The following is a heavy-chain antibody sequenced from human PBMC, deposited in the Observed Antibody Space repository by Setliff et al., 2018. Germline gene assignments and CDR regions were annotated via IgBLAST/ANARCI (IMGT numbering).Heavy chain of an antibody. CDR3: ARENTAKNFWGEESDY. V-gene: IGHV1-46*01. Sequence: ASVKVSCKASGYTFTGYYMYWVRQAPGQGLEWMGVINPGDGSTTYAQKFQGRVKMTRDTSTNTVYMQLNSLRFEDRAVYYCARENTAKNFWGEESDYWGQGTLVTVSS. D-gene: IGHD3-3*01. CDR2: INPGDGST. J-gene: IGHJ4*02. CDR1: GYTFTGYY.